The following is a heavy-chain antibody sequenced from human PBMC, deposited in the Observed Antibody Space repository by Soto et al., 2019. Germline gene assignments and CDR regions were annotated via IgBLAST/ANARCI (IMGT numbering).Heavy chain of an antibody. CDR2: IYPGDSDT. CDR1: GYSFTSYW. Sequence: GEXLKISCKGSGYSFTSYWIGRGRQMPGKGLEWMGIIYPGDSDTRYSPSVQGQVTISADKSISTAYLQWSSLKASDTAMYYCARLMVPGYYCYGMDVWGQGTTVTVSS. J-gene: IGHJ6*02. CDR3: ARLMVPGYYCYGMDV. D-gene: IGHD6-13*01. V-gene: IGHV5-51*01.